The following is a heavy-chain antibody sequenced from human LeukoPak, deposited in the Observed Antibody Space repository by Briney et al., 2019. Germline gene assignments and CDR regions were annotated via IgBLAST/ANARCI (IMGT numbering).Heavy chain of an antibody. D-gene: IGHD4-11*01. V-gene: IGHV3-15*01. J-gene: IGHJ4*02. Sequence: GGSMRLSCATSGLTFTNAWMSWVRQAPGKGLEWVGRIKSKTDGGTVDYAPPVKGRFTISRDDSRNTLSLEMNFLKTEDTAVYYCTTDPGNYEIFWGQGTLVSVSS. CDR1: GLTFTNAW. CDR3: TTDPGNYEIF. CDR2: IKSKTDGGTV.